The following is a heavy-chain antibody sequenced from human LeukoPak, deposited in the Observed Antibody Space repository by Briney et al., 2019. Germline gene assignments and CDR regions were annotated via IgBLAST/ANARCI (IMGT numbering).Heavy chain of an antibody. CDR1: GGTFSSYA. Sequence: SVKVSCKASGGTFSSYAISWVRQAPGQGLEWMGRIIPILGIANYAQKFQGRVTITAGKSTSTAYMELSSLRSEDTAVYYCARESSGYDYWGQGTLVTVSS. CDR3: ARESSGYDY. D-gene: IGHD3-10*01. V-gene: IGHV1-69*04. J-gene: IGHJ4*02. CDR2: IIPILGIA.